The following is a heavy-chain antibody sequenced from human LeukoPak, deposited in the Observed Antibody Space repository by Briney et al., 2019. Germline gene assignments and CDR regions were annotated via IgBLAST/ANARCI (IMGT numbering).Heavy chain of an antibody. CDR3: AKDPRYYYDSSGYIAEYFQY. CDR2: ISCSGGST. D-gene: IGHD3-22*01. CDR1: GFTFSSHG. V-gene: IGHV3-23*01. J-gene: IGHJ1*01. Sequence: AGGTLRLSCAASGFTFSSHGVIWLREAPGKARECVSAISCSGGSTYYADSVKGRFTISRDNTKNTLYLQMSSLRTEDTAVYYCAKDPRYYYDSSGYIAEYFQYWGQGTLVTVSS.